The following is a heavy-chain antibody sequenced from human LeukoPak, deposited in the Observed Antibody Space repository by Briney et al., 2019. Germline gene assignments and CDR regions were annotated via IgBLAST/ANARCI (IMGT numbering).Heavy chain of an antibody. CDR2: ISVTGATI. CDR3: PKECRSGAYFDY. D-gene: IGHD4-17*01. J-gene: IGHJ4*02. CDR1: GFTFRTYE. V-gene: IGHV3-48*03. Sequence: PGGCLRLSCAASGFTFRTYEMNWVRQARGEGREWVSYISVTGATISYADSVKGRSTISRDNAKTPLYLQMTSLKAEDTAVYSCPKECRSGAYFDYWGQGTLVTVSS.